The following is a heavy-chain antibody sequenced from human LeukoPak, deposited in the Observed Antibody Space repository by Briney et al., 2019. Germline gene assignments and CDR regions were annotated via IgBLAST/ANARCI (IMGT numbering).Heavy chain of an antibody. CDR3: ESWRGSGNYGGYFDY. V-gene: IGHV3-33*01. CDR2: IWYDGSNK. Sequence: GGSLRLSCVVSGLTFRNYGMYWVRQAPGKGLEWVALIWYDGSNKYYADSVKGRFTISRDNPKNTLYLQMNSLRAEDTAVYYCESWRGSGNYGGYFDYWGQGILVTVSS. CDR1: GLTFRNYG. D-gene: IGHD3-10*01. J-gene: IGHJ4*02.